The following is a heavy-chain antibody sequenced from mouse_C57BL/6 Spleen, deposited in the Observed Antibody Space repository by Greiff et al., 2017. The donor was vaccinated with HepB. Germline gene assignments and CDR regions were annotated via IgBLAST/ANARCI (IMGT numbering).Heavy chain of an antibody. CDR1: GYAFSSSW. CDR2: IYPGDGDT. V-gene: IGHV1-82*01. D-gene: IGHD2-4*01. J-gene: IGHJ3*01. Sequence: VQRVESGPELVKPGASVKISCKASGYAFSSSWMNWVKQRPGKGLEWIGRIYPGDGDTNYNGKFKGKATLTADKSSSTAYMQLSSLTSEDSAVYFCARNYDYDEGFAYWGQGTLVTVSA. CDR3: ARNYDYDEGFAY.